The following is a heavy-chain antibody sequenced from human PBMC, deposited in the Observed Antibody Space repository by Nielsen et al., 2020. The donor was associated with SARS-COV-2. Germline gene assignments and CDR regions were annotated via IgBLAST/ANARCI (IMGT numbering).Heavy chain of an antibody. CDR3: ARDRIPDWQDVYEYGLDV. D-gene: IGHD3/OR15-3a*01. Sequence: SETLSLTCTVSGGSISSYEWRGIRQPPGKGLEWIGSNSYSGSTNYNPTLKSRVTISVDTSNNQLYLKLSAVTAADTAVYYWARDRIPDWQDVYEYGLDVWGQGTTFTVSS. V-gene: IGHV4-59*13. J-gene: IGHJ6*02. CDR2: NSYSGST. CDR1: GGSISSYE.